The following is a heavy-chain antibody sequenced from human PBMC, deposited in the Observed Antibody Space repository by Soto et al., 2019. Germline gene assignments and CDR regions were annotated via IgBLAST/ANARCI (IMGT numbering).Heavy chain of an antibody. J-gene: IGHJ4*02. CDR3: ARTATQCSRTSCYTVSLDF. V-gene: IGHV4-34*01. CDR2: INRDGVT. Sequence: SECLSLARAVFGGSFSGYYWGWIRQTPGEGLEWSGEINRDGVTNYNPSLKSRLTISVDTSKNQFSLKLNSVTAADTAVYYCARTATQCSRTSCYTVSLDFWGQGTLVTVSS. CDR1: GGSFSGYY. D-gene: IGHD2-2*02.